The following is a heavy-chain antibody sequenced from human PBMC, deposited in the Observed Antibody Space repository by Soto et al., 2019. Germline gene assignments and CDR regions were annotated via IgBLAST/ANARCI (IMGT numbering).Heavy chain of an antibody. V-gene: IGHV3-66*01. CDR3: ARDFQTQNWFDP. CDR2: IYTGGAT. Sequence: EVQLVESGGGLVQPGGSLRLSCVASGITVSTNYMSWVRQAPGKGLEWVAVIYTGGATYYADSVRGRFTISRDNSKNNLFRQMNNLRAEDTAMYYCARDFQTQNWFDPWGQGTLVTVSS. J-gene: IGHJ5*02. CDR1: GITVSTNY.